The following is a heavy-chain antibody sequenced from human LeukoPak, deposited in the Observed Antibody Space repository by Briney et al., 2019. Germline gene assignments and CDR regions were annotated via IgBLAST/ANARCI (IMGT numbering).Heavy chain of an antibody. CDR2: IYYSGST. CDR3: ARHEAIRSYFDY. V-gene: IGHV4-39*01. Sequence: SETLSLTCTVSGGSIISSSYYWGWIRQPPGKGLEWIGSIYYSGSTYYNPSLKSRVTISVDTSKNQFSLKLSSVTAADTAVYYCARHEAIRSYFDYWGQGTLVTVSS. J-gene: IGHJ4*02. CDR1: GGSIISSSYY.